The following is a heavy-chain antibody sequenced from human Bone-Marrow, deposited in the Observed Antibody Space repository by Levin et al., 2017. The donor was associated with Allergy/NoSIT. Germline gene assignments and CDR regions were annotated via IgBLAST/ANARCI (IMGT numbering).Heavy chain of an antibody. Sequence: PSETLSLTCAASGFAFSNYWMHWVRQAPGKGLVWVSRINRGGTSTTYADSVKGRFTISRDNAKNTLYLQMNSLRAEDTAVYYCARDPFAYNFGSGSYLDYWGQGTLVSVSP. V-gene: IGHV3-74*01. D-gene: IGHD3-10*01. CDR1: GFAFSNYW. CDR3: ARDPFAYNFGSGSYLDY. CDR2: INRGGTST. J-gene: IGHJ4*02.